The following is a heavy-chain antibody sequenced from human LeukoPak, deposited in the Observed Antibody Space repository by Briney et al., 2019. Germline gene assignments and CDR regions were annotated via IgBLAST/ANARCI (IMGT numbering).Heavy chain of an antibody. Sequence: SETLSLTCAVYGGSFTGYCWSWIRQPPGKGLEWIGEINHSGGTNYNPSLKSRVTISVDTSKNQFSLKLSSVTAADTAVYYCARGVAAAGTGTDFDLWGRGTLVTVSS. D-gene: IGHD6-13*01. J-gene: IGHJ2*01. CDR3: ARGVAAAGTGTDFDL. V-gene: IGHV4-34*01. CDR1: GGSFTGYC. CDR2: INHSGGT.